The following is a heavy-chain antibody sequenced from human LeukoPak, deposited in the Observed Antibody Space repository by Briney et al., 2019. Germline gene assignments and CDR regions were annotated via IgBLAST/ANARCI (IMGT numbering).Heavy chain of an antibody. J-gene: IGHJ4*02. CDR3: ASGAYGDYVYYFDY. D-gene: IGHD4-17*01. V-gene: IGHV4-59*01. CDR2: IYYSGST. CDR1: GGSISSYY. Sequence: SETLSLTCTVSGGSISSYYWSWIRQPPGKGLEWIGYIYYSGSTNYNPSLKSRVTIPVDTSKNQFSLKLSSVTAADTAVYYCASGAYGDYVYYFDYWGQGTLVTVSS.